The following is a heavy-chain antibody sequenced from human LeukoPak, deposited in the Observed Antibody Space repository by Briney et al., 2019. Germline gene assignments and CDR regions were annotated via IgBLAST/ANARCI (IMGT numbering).Heavy chain of an antibody. CDR2: INPSGGST. V-gene: IGHV1-46*01. CDR3: ARGLDFDWLFVGDDAFDT. D-gene: IGHD3-9*01. J-gene: IGHJ3*02. Sequence: ASVKVSCKASGYTFTSYYMHWVRQAPGQGLEWMGIINPSGGSTSYAQKFQGRVTMTRDTSTSTVYMELSSLRSEDTAVYYCARGLDFDWLFVGDDAFDTWGQGTMVTVSS. CDR1: GYTFTSYY.